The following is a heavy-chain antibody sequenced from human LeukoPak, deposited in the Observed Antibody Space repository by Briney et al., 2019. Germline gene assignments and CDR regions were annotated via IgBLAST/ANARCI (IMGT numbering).Heavy chain of an antibody. V-gene: IGHV3-49*04. CDR1: GFTFGDHA. CDR3: TRVRSGNDFDY. Sequence: GRSLRLSCSASGFTFGDHAMSWVRQAPGKGLERVGFIRSIGYGGTTEYAASVEGRFSLSRDDSKSFVYLQMSSLKAEDTAVYYCTRVRSGNDFDYWGQGTLVTVSS. CDR2: IRSIGYGGTT. J-gene: IGHJ4*02. D-gene: IGHD3-10*01.